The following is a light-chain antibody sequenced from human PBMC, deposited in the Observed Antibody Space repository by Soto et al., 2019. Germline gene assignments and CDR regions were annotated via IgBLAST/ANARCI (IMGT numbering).Light chain of an antibody. CDR2: DVS. V-gene: IGLV2-11*01. CDR1: SSDVGGYNY. CDR3: CSYAGSYTFYV. J-gene: IGLJ1*01. Sequence: QSALTQPRSVSGSPGQSVTISFTGTSSDVGGYNYVSWYQQHPGKAPKLMIYDVSKRPSGVPDRFSGSKSGNTASLTISGLRDKDEADYYCCSYAGSYTFYVFGTGTKLTVL.